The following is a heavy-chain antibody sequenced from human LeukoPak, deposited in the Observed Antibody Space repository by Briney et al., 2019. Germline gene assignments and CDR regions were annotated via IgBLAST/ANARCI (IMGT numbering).Heavy chain of an antibody. CDR2: INPNSGGT. CDR1: GYTFTGYY. J-gene: IGHJ6*03. CDR3: ARVIRGPAALHYYYYYMDV. V-gene: IGHV1-2*02. Sequence: ASVKVSCKASGYTFTGYYMHWVRQAPRQGLEWMGWINPNSGGTNYAQKFQGRVTMTRDTSISTAYMELSRLRSDDTAVYYCARVIRGPAALHYYYYYMDVWGKGTTVTVSS. D-gene: IGHD2-2*01.